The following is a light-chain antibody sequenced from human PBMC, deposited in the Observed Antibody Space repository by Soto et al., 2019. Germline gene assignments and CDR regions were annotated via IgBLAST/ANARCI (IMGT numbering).Light chain of an antibody. V-gene: IGLV2-14*01. J-gene: IGLJ1*01. Sequence: QSALTQPASVSGSPGQSITISCTGTSSDVGGYNYVSWYQQHPGKAPKLMIYEVSNRPSGVSNRFSGSKSGNTASLTISGLXAEDEADYYCISYTGSSTSYVFGTGTKVTLL. CDR3: ISYTGSSTSYV. CDR2: EVS. CDR1: SSDVGGYNY.